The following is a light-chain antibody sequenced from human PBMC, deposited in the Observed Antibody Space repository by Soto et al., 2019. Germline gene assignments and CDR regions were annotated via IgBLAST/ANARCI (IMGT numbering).Light chain of an antibody. CDR1: QSISSY. CDR3: QQSYSTPYFS. J-gene: IGKJ4*01. V-gene: IGKV1-39*01. Sequence: DIKMTQSPSSLSAYVGDRVTITCRASQSISSYLNWYQQKPGKAPKLLIYAASSLQSGVPSRFSGSGSGTDFTLTISSLQPEDFATYYCQQSYSTPYFSFGGGTKVDIK. CDR2: AAS.